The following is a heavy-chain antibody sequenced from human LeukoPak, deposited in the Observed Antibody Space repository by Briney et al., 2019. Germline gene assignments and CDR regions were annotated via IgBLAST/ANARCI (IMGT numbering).Heavy chain of an antibody. V-gene: IGHV3-33*01. J-gene: IGHJ4*02. D-gene: IGHD4-11*01. CDR1: GFTFSSFG. CDR3: ARVTGYSNYGYFDY. CDR2: IWYDRSNK. Sequence: GGSLRLSCAASGFTFSSFGMHWVRQAPGKGLEGVVVIWYDRSNKYYADPVKGRFTISRDNSKNTLYLQMNSLRAEDTAVYYCARVTGYSNYGYFDYWGQGTLVTVSS.